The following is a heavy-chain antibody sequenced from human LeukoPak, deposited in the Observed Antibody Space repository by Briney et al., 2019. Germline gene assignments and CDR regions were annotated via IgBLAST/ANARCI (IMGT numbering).Heavy chain of an antibody. V-gene: IGHV4-59*08. CDR3: ARLGTTSDAFDI. CDR1: GGSISSYY. Sequence: SETLSLTCTVSGGSISSYYWSWIRQPPGKGLEWIGYIYYSGSTNYNPSLKSRVTISVDTSKNQFSLKLSSVTAADTAVYCCARLGTTSDAFDIWGQGTMVTVSS. D-gene: IGHD4-17*01. J-gene: IGHJ3*02. CDR2: IYYSGST.